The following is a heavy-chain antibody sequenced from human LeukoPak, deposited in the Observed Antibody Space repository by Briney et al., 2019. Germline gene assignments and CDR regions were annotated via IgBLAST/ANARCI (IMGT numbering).Heavy chain of an antibody. Sequence: PGGSLRLSCAASGFIFSSYGMHWVRQAPGKGLEWVAFISYDGCNEYYADSVKGRFTISRDNSKNMLYLQMSSLKNEDTAMYYCARPRVRGVSILYWGQGTLVTVSS. CDR3: ARPRVRGVSILY. J-gene: IGHJ4*02. CDR2: ISYDGCNE. D-gene: IGHD3-10*01. CDR1: GFIFSSYG. V-gene: IGHV3-30*03.